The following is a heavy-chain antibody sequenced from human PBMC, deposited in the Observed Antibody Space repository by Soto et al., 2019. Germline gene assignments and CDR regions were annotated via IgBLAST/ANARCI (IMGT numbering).Heavy chain of an antibody. D-gene: IGHD4-17*01. Sequence: EVQLVESGGGLVRPGESLRLSCAASGFTFSSYGMNWVRQAPGKGLEWVSSISSSIDYIDYADSVKGRFTISRDNAKNSLYLQTNSLRAEDAGVYYCARDYGDYRIDYWGPGPLVTVSS. J-gene: IGHJ4*02. CDR3: ARDYGDYRIDY. CDR2: ISSSIDYI. CDR1: GFTFSSYG. V-gene: IGHV3-21*02.